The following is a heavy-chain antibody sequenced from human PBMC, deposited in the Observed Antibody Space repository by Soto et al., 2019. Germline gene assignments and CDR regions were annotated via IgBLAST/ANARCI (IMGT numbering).Heavy chain of an antibody. V-gene: IGHV3-33*01. CDR1: GFTFSSYG. Sequence: GESLKISCAASGFTFSSYGMHWVRQAPGKGLEWVAVIWYDGSNKYYADSVKGRFTISRDNSKNTLYLQMNSLRAEDTAVYYCARDRVKYSSSPVDYWGQGTLVTVSS. D-gene: IGHD6-6*01. CDR3: ARDRVKYSSSPVDY. J-gene: IGHJ4*02. CDR2: IWYDGSNK.